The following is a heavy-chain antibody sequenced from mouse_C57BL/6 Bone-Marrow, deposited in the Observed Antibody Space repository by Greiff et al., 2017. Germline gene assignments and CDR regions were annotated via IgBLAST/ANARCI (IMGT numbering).Heavy chain of an antibody. CDR2: IDPNSGGT. CDR3: ARRRLRVPYYFDY. J-gene: IGHJ2*01. Sequence: QVQLKQPGAELVKPGASVKLSCKASGYTFTSYWMHWVKQRPGRGLEWIGRIDPNSGGTKYNEKFKSKATLTVDKPSGTAYMQLSSLTSEDSAVYYCARRRLRVPYYFDYGGQGTTLTVSA. D-gene: IGHD3-2*02. CDR1: GYTFTSYW. V-gene: IGHV1-72*01.